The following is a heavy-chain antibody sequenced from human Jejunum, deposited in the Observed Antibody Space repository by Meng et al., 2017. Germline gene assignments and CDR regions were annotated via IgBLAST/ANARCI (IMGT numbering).Heavy chain of an antibody. Sequence: ESLKISCAASGFTFSNSAMSWVRQAPGKGLEWVSIITRDGGSTFYADPVKGRFTISRDTSKNTLFLQMHSLRADDTAVYYCAKGQTPDYVVEAFAIWGQGKKV. V-gene: IGHV3-23*01. CDR3: AKGQTPDYVVEAFAI. CDR1: GFTFSNSA. D-gene: IGHD4-17*01. CDR2: ITRDGGST. J-gene: IGHJ3*02.